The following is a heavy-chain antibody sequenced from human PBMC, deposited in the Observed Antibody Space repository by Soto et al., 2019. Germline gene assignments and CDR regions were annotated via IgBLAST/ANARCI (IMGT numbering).Heavy chain of an antibody. D-gene: IGHD3-16*02. CDR2: IKQDGSEK. CDR3: ARAEYDYVWGSYRLRWFDP. CDR1: GFTFSSYW. V-gene: IGHV3-7*01. J-gene: IGHJ5*02. Sequence: GWSLRLSCAASGFTFSSYWMSWVRQAPGKGLEWVANIKQDGSEKYYVDSVKGRFTISRDNAKNSLYLQMNSLRAEDTAVYYCARAEYDYVWGSYRLRWFDPWGQGTLVTVYS.